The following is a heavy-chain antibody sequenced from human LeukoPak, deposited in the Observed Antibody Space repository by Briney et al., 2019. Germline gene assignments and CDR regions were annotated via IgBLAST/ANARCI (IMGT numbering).Heavy chain of an antibody. CDR2: IYYSGST. CDR1: GGSISSGDYY. Sequence: PSETLSLTCTVSGGSISSGDYYWSWIRQPPGKGLEWIGYIYYSGSTYYNPSLKSRVTMSVDTSENQFSPKLSSVTAADTAVYYCARELTYADYWGQGTLVTVSS. D-gene: IGHD4/OR15-4a*01. CDR3: ARELTYADY. V-gene: IGHV4-30-4*01. J-gene: IGHJ4*02.